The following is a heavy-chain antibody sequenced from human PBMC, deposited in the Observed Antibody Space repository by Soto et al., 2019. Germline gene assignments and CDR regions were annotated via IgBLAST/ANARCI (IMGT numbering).Heavy chain of an antibody. D-gene: IGHD3-3*01. Sequence: ASVKVSCKASGYTFTSYGTSGVGQPPGQGLEGMGWVSAYKGKTNYAQKLQGTRTMTTDTSTSTAYMSLRTLGSDDKAVYYCARDRTIFGVAPDYWGQGTLVTVSS. V-gene: IGHV1-18*01. CDR2: VSAYKGKT. J-gene: IGHJ4*02. CDR3: ARDRTIFGVAPDY. CDR1: GYTFTSYG.